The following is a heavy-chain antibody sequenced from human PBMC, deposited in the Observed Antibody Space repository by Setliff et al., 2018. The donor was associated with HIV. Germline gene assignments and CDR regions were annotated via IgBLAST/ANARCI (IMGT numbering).Heavy chain of an antibody. CDR1: GGSISWIASY. V-gene: IGHV4-39*01. D-gene: IGHD4-17*01. CDR2: IYHTGSA. Sequence: SETLSLTCTVSGGSISWIASYWGWIRQHPGKGLEWIATIYHTGSAYYNSSLRSRVTISVDTSKNQFSLRVNSVTAADTSVYYCARLEAGTGTVTTRGGAFDVWCQGTLVTVSS. J-gene: IGHJ3*01. CDR3: ARLEAGTGTVTTRGGAFDV.